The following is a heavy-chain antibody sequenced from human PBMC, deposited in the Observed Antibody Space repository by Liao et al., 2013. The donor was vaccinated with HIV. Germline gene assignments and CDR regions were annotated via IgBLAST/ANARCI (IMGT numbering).Heavy chain of an antibody. V-gene: IGHV4-34*02. J-gene: IGHJ4*02. CDR2: IKHSGST. CDR3: ARTRAQIIRGSSSPFDY. Sequence: VQLQQWGAGLVKSSETLSLTCAVYGGSLSGYYWSWIRQSPGKGLEWIGEIKHSGSTTHNPSLKSRVTMSVDTSKKQFSLKLSSVTAADTAIYYCARTRAQIIRGSSSPFDYWGQGILVTVS. CDR1: GGSLSGYY. D-gene: IGHD3-10*01.